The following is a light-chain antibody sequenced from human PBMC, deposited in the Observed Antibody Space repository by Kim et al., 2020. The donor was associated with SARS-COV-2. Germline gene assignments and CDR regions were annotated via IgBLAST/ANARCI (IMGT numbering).Light chain of an antibody. CDR1: SSDVGGYNY. J-gene: IGLJ2*01. V-gene: IGLV2-14*03. CDR3: SSYTSSSTPV. Sequence: QSALTQPASASGSPGQSITISCTGTSSDVGGYNYVSWYQQHPGKAPKLMIYDVSNRLSGVSNRFSGSKSGNTASLTISGLQTEDEADYYCSSYTSSSTPVFGGGTQLTVL. CDR2: DVS.